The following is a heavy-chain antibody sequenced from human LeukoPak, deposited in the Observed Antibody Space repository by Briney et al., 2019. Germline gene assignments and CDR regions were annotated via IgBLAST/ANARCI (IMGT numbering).Heavy chain of an antibody. CDR2: INAGNGNT. CDR3: ARANVPRIAAVWGWFDP. CDR1: GYTFTNYA. Sequence: ASVKVSCKASGYTFTNYAMHWVRQAPGQRLEWMGWINAGNGNTKYSQKFQGRVTIARDTSASTAYMELSSLRSEDTAVYFCARANVPRIAAVWGWFDPWGQGTLVTVSS. J-gene: IGHJ5*02. V-gene: IGHV1-3*01. D-gene: IGHD3-16*01.